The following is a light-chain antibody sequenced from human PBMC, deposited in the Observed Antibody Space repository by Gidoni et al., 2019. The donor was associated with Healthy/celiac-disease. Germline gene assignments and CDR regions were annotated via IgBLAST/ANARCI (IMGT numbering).Light chain of an antibody. J-gene: IGKJ2*01. CDR3: MQALQTPRT. Sequence: DIVMTQSPLSLPVTPGEPASISCRSSQSLLHSNGYNYLDWYLQKPGQSPQLLIYLGSNRASGVPERFSGSGSGTDFTLKISRVEAEDVGVYYCMQALQTPRTFGQGTKLEIK. V-gene: IGKV2-28*01. CDR2: LGS. CDR1: QSLLHSNGYNY.